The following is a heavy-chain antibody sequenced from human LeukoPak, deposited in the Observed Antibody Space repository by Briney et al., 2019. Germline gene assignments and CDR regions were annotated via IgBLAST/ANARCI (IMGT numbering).Heavy chain of an antibody. D-gene: IGHD6-13*01. CDR2: IYSGGST. CDR1: GFTVSSNY. CDR3: ARDAAAGSYDY. J-gene: IGHJ4*02. Sequence: GGSLRLSCAASGFTVSSNYMSWVRQAPGKGLEWVSVIYSGGSTYYADSVKGRFTISRHNPKNTLYLQMNSLRAEDTAVYYCARDAAAGSYDYWGQGTLVTVSS. V-gene: IGHV3-53*04.